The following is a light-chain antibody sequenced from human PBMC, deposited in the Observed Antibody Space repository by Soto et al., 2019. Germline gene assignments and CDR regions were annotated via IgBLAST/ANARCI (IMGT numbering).Light chain of an antibody. CDR3: TSYTTSGTYV. CDR2: DVS. Sequence: QSALTQPASVSGSPGQSIAISCTGTSSDVGAYNYVSWYQHQPGKAPQLMIFDVSNRPSGVSDRFSGSKAGNTASLTISGLQAEDEADYYCTSYTTSGTYVFGIGTQLTVL. CDR1: SSDVGAYNY. J-gene: IGLJ7*01. V-gene: IGLV2-14*03.